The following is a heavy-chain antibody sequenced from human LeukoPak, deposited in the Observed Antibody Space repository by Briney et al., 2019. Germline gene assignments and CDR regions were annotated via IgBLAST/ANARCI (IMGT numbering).Heavy chain of an antibody. Sequence: ASVKVSCKASGYTFTGYYMHWVRQAPGQGLEWMGWINPNSGGTNYAQKFQGRVTMTRDTSISTAYMELSRLRSDDTAVYYCVRAADRVDILTAFDYWGQGTLVTVSS. V-gene: IGHV1-2*02. J-gene: IGHJ4*02. CDR2: INPNSGGT. CDR1: GYTFTGYY. D-gene: IGHD3-9*01. CDR3: VRAADRVDILTAFDY.